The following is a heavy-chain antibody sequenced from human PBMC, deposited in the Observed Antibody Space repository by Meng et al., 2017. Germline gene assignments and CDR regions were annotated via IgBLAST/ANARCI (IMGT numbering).Heavy chain of an antibody. D-gene: IGHD3-22*01. CDR3: ARYREHYYDSSGYYRWSRGYYFDY. J-gene: IGHJ4*02. CDR1: GYSISSGYY. CDR2: IYHSGST. V-gene: IGHV4-38-2*02. Sequence: SETLSLTCTVSGYSISSGYYWGWIRQPPGKELEWIGSIYHSGSTYYNPSLKSRVTISVDTSKNQFSLKLSSVTAADTAVYYCARYREHYYDSSGYYRWSRGYYFDYWGQGTLVTVSS.